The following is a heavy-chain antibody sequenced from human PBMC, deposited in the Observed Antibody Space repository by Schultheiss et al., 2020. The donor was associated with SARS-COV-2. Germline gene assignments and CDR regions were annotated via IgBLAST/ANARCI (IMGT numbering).Heavy chain of an antibody. D-gene: IGHD3-10*01. J-gene: IGHJ5*02. Sequence: GGSLRLSCAASGFAFSSYVLHWVRRAPGKGPEWVSAIGTGGDTYYADSVMGRFTISRDNAKNTLHLQMNSLRVDDTAVYYCAKGRYGSGKNWFDAWGQGTLVTVSS. V-gene: IGHV3-47*02. CDR2: IGTGGDT. CDR1: GFAFSSYV. CDR3: AKGRYGSGKNWFDA.